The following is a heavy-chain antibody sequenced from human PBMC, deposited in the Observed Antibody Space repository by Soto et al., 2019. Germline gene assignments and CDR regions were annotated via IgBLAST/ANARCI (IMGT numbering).Heavy chain of an antibody. CDR1: GFTVNSDY. Sequence: EVQLVESGGGLVQPGGSLRLSCAASGFTVNSDYMTWVRQAPGKGLEWVSVIYSGGSTYYTDSVKGRFTISRDNSKNTLCLQMNSLRAEDTAVYYCARAPLYGGQAYWGQGTLVTVSS. J-gene: IGHJ4*02. CDR2: IYSGGST. CDR3: ARAPLYGGQAY. D-gene: IGHD4-17*01. V-gene: IGHV3-66*01.